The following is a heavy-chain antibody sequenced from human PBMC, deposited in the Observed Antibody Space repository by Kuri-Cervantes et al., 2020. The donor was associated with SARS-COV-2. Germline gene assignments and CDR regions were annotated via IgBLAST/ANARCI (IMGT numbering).Heavy chain of an antibody. CDR3: ARDSDDDVWSGYSTAEYFQH. CDR1: GTSASRYT. J-gene: IGHJ1*01. Sequence: GESLKISCAASGTSASRYTMNWVRQAPGKALEWVSSISGSGSYIYYADSMKSRFTISKESGENSLYLHMNSLRDEDTAVYYCARDSDDDVWSGYSTAEYFQHWGQGTLVTVSS. CDR2: ISGSGSYI. V-gene: IGHV3-21*01. D-gene: IGHD3-3*01.